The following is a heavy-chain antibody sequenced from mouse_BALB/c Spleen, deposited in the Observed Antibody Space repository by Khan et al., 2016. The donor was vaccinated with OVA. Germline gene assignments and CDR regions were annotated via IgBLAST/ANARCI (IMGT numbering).Heavy chain of an antibody. CDR2: IDPSDSYT. D-gene: IGHD1-2*01. V-gene: IGHV1-69*02. Sequence: QVQLQQSGAELVKPGASVKLSCKASGYTFTSYWMHWVKQRPGQGLEWIGEIDPSDSYTNYNQKFKGKATLTVDTSSSTAYMQLGSLTSEDSAVYYWARLLRLHYDYWGQGTTLTVAS. CDR1: GYTFTSYW. CDR3: ARLLRLHYDY. J-gene: IGHJ2*01.